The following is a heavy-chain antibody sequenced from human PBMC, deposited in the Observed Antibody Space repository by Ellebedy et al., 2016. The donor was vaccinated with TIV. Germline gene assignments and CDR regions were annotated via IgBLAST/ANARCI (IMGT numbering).Heavy chain of an antibody. CDR3: ARDPNGDYGY. V-gene: IGHV4-59*01. CDR1: GAAISDYY. CDR2: IYYTATP. Sequence: SETLSLXXNVSGAAISDYYWSWIRQPPGTGLEWIGYIYYTATPVYNPSLKSRVTISADTSRNQFSLNLKSVSAADTAVYYCARDPNGDYGYWGRGSLVTVSS. J-gene: IGHJ4*01. D-gene: IGHD4-17*01.